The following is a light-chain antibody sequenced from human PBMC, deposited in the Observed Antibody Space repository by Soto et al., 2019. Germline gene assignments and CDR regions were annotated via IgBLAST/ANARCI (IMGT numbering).Light chain of an antibody. CDR3: QVWDSSSDDYV. V-gene: IGLV3-21*02. CDR1: NIGSKS. J-gene: IGLJ1*01. Sequence: SYVLTQPPSVSVAPGQTARVTCGGNNIGSKSVHWYQQRPGQAPLLVVFDDRDRPSGIPERFSGSNSGTTATLTISRVEAGDEADYYCQVWDSSSDDYVFGTGTKLTVL. CDR2: DDR.